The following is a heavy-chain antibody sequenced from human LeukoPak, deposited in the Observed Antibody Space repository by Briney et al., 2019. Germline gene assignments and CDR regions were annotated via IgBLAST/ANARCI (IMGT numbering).Heavy chain of an antibody. V-gene: IGHV1-2*02. D-gene: IGHD6-13*01. J-gene: IGHJ1*01. CDR1: GYTFTSYD. Sequence: ASVKVSCKASGYTFTSYDINWVRQATGQGLEWMGWINPNSGGTNYAQKFQGRVTMTRDTSISTAYMELSRLRSDDTAVYYCARSAAGYAEYFQHWGQGTLVTVSS. CDR2: INPNSGGT. CDR3: ARSAAGYAEYFQH.